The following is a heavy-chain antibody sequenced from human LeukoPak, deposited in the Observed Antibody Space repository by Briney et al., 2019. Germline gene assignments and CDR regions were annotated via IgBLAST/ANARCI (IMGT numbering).Heavy chain of an antibody. D-gene: IGHD6-19*01. V-gene: IGHV3-33*01. CDR2: IWYDGSNI. CDR3: ARETYSSGWLNKPDAFDI. Sequence: GRSLRLSCAASGFTFSSYGMHRVRQAPGKGLEWVAVIWYDGSNIYYADSVKGRFTISRDNSKNTLYLQMNSLRAEDTAVYYCARETYSSGWLNKPDAFDIWGQGTMVTVSS. J-gene: IGHJ3*02. CDR1: GFTFSSYG.